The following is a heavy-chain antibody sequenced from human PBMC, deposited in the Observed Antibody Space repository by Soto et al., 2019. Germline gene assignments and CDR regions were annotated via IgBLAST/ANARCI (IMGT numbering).Heavy chain of an antibody. CDR1: GGSISSGGYY. J-gene: IGHJ4*02. CDR2: IYYSGST. Sequence: PSETLSLTCTVSGGSISSGGYYWSWIRQHPGKGLEWIGYIYYSGSTYYNPSLKSRVTISVDTSKNQFSLKLSSVTAADTAVYYCARDKPTVRYFDYWGQGTLVTVSS. V-gene: IGHV4-31*03. D-gene: IGHD1-26*01. CDR3: ARDKPTVRYFDY.